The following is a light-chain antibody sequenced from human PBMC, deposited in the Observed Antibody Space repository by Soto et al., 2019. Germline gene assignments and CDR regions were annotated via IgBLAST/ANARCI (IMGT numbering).Light chain of an antibody. V-gene: IGKV3-15*01. Sequence: EIVMTQSPATLSVSPGEGATLSCRASQNIKNLLAWYQQRPGQSPRLLFYAASNRATGVPARFSGSGSGTDFTLAISSLQSEDSAVYYCQQYHKLPITFGQGTRLEIK. CDR3: QQYHKLPIT. J-gene: IGKJ5*01. CDR2: AAS. CDR1: QNIKNL.